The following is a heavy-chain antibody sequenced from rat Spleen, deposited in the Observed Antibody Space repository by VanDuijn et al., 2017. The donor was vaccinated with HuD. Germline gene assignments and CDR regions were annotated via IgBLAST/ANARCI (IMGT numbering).Heavy chain of an antibody. CDR1: GFALTSNT. Sequence: QVQLKESGPGLVQPSQTLSLTCTVSGFALTSNTIHWVRQPPGKGLQWMGGIWGDGSTEHNSALKSRLSITMDTSKSQIFLKMNSLQNDDTAIYFCLVNWGPWGQGIMVTASS. CDR3: LVNWGP. D-gene: IGHD5-1*01. CDR2: IWGDGST. J-gene: IGHJ2*01. V-gene: IGHV2-1*01.